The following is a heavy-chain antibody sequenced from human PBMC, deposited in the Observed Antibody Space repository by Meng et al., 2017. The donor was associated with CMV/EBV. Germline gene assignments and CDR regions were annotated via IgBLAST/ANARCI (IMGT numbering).Heavy chain of an antibody. V-gene: IGHV3-15*01. CDR3: TTDDGRGAHSGSYWG. CDR1: GFTFSNAW. Sequence: GGSLRLSCAASGFTFSNAWMSWVRQAPGKGLEWVGRIKSKTDGGTTDYAAPVKGRFTISRDDSKNTLYLQMNSLKTEDTAVYYCTTDDGRGAHSGSYWGWGQGTLVTVSS. J-gene: IGHJ4*02. D-gene: IGHD1-26*01. CDR2: IKSKTDGGTT.